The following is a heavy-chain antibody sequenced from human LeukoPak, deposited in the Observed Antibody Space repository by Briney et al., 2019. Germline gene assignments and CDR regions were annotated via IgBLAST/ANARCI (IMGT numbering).Heavy chain of an antibody. Sequence: ASVKVSCKAPGYTFTSYAMHWVRQAPGQRLGWMGWINAGNGNTKYSQKFQGRVTITRDTSASTAYMELSSLRSEDTAVYYCARVKGRRDTAMVPFDYWGQGTLVTVSS. CDR3: ARVKGRRDTAMVPFDY. CDR2: INAGNGNT. V-gene: IGHV1-3*01. D-gene: IGHD5-18*01. CDR1: GYTFTSYA. J-gene: IGHJ4*02.